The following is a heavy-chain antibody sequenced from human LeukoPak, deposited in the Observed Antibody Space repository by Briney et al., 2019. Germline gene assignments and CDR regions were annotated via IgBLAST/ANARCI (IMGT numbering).Heavy chain of an antibody. CDR1: GFTFSSYD. Sequence: GGSLRLSCAASGFTFSSYDVHWVRQAPGKGLEWVAVIAYDGSNKYYADSVKGRFTISRDNSKNTLYLQMNSLRAEDTAVYYCAKVCGNFLGLSGVTTTRDIDYWGQGTLVTVSS. CDR3: AKVCGNFLGLSGVTTTRDIDY. CDR2: IAYDGSNK. V-gene: IGHV3-30*18. D-gene: IGHD4-17*01. J-gene: IGHJ4*02.